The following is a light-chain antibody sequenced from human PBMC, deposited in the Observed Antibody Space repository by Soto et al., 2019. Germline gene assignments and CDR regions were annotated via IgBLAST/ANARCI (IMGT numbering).Light chain of an antibody. Sequence: QSALTQPASVSGSPGQSITISCTGTSSDIGSYNLVSWYQQHPGKAPKFMIYEGSKWPSGVSNRFSGSKSGNTASLTISGLQAEDEADYYCCSYAGSSSGVFGGGTKVTVL. CDR1: SSDIGSYNL. V-gene: IGLV2-23*01. J-gene: IGLJ3*02. CDR2: EGS. CDR3: CSYAGSSSGV.